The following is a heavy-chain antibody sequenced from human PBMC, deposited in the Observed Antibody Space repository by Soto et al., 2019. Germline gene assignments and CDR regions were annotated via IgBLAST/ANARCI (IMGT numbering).Heavy chain of an antibody. D-gene: IGHD6-6*01. Sequence: QVQLKQWGAGLLKPSETLSLPCAVNGGSFTGYYWTYIRQSPEKGLEWIGEVNHRGSTTYNPSLKSRVTISVDASNNQFALNLSSVTAADTDVYYCARSPPFSSFRGFEVWGQGTMVTVSS. J-gene: IGHJ3*01. CDR2: VNHRGST. CDR1: GGSFTGYY. V-gene: IGHV4-34*02. CDR3: ARSPPFSSFRGFEV.